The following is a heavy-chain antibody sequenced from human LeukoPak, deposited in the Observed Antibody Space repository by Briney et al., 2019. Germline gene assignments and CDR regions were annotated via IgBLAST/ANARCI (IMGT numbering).Heavy chain of an antibody. CDR1: GGSFSGYY. D-gene: IGHD3-3*01. CDR3: ARRNYDFWSGYFVGY. CDR2: INHSGST. J-gene: IGHJ4*02. V-gene: IGHV4-34*01. Sequence: TPSETLSLTCAVYGGSFSGYYWSWVRQPPGKGLEWIGEINHSGSTNYNPSLKSRVTISVDTSKNQFSLKLSSVTAADTAVYYCARRNYDFWSGYFVGYWGQGTLVTVSS.